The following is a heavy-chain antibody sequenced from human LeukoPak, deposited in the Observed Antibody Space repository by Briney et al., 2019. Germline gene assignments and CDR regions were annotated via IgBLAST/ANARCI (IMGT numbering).Heavy chain of an antibody. Sequence: GASVKVSCKASGYTFTSYGISWVRQAPGQGLEWMGWISAYNGNTNYAQKLQGRVTMTPDTSTSTAYMELRSLRSDDTAVYYCARDGTVVVPDEDWFDPWGQGTLVTVSS. CDR2: ISAYNGNT. V-gene: IGHV1-18*01. CDR1: GYTFTSYG. J-gene: IGHJ5*02. D-gene: IGHD2-2*01. CDR3: ARDGTVVVPDEDWFDP.